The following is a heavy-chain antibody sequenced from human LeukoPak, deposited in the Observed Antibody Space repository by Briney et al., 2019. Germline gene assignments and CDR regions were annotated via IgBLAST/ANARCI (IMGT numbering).Heavy chain of an antibody. D-gene: IGHD4-23*01. V-gene: IGHV3-23*01. CDR2: ISGSGGST. Sequence: TGGSLRLSCATSGFTFSSYAMSWVRQAPGKGLEWVSAISGSGGSTYYADSVKGRFTISRDNSKNTLYLQMNSLRAEDTAVYYCASGWFRPYGGNSGAFDIWGQGTMVTVSS. CDR3: ASGWFRPYGGNSGAFDI. J-gene: IGHJ3*02. CDR1: GFTFSSYA.